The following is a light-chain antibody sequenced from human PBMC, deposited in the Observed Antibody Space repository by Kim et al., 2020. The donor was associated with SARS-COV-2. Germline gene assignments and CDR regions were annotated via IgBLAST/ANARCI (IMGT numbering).Light chain of an antibody. Sequence: SVAISCSGSRGEFGSYKYVSQYQQGPGTSPKLIMYEDTKRGSGVPDCFSGSMSGDTASLSGSGLEAEDEADYYCASKGGYDYVFGTGTKVTVL. CDR2: EDT. J-gene: IGLJ1*01. V-gene: IGLV2-11*03. CDR3: ASKGGYDYV. CDR1: RGEFGSYKY.